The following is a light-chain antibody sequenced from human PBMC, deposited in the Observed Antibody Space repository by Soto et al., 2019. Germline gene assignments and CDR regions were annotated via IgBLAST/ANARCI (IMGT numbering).Light chain of an antibody. Sequence: QSALTQPASVSGSPGQSITISCTETSSDVGGYNYVSWYQQHPGEAPKLMIYDVSNRPSGVSNRFSGSRSGNTASLTISGLQAEDEADYYCSSYTTSSTLVVFGGGTKLTVL. CDR2: DVS. V-gene: IGLV2-14*01. J-gene: IGLJ2*01. CDR3: SSYTTSSTLVV. CDR1: SSDVGGYNY.